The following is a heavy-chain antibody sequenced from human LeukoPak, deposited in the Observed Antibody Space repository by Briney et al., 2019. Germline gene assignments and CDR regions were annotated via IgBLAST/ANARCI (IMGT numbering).Heavy chain of an antibody. D-gene: IGHD3-10*01. CDR1: GGSISSYY. J-gene: IGHJ4*02. Sequence: SETLSLTCTVSGGSISSYYWSWLRQPPGKGLEWIGYIYYSGSTNYNPSLKSRVTISVDTSKNQFSLNLRSVTVADTAVYYCARVRGSGSHLDYWGQGTLVTVSS. CDR2: IYYSGST. V-gene: IGHV4-59*01. CDR3: ARVRGSGSHLDY.